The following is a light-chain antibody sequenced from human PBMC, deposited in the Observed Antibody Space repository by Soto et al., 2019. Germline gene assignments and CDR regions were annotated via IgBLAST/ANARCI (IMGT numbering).Light chain of an antibody. CDR1: SGSIASSY. J-gene: IGLJ2*01. CDR2: EDN. V-gene: IGLV6-57*04. Sequence: NFMLTQPLSVSESPGKTVTISCTRSSGSIASSYVLWYQQRPGSAPTPVIYEDNQRPSGVPARFSGSIDSSSNSASLTISGLKTEDEADYYCQSYDSSNVIFGGGTKLTVL. CDR3: QSYDSSNVI.